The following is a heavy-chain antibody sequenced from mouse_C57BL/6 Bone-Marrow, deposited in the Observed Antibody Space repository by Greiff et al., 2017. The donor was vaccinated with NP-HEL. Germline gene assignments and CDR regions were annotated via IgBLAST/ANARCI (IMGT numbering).Heavy chain of an antibody. V-gene: IGHV1-59*01. Sequence: QVQLQQPGAELVRPGTSVKLSCKASGYTFTSYWMHWVKQRPGQGLEWIGVIDPSDSYTNYTQKFKGKATLTVDTSSSTAYMQLSSLTSEDSAVYYCARRDGSSPFAYWGQGTLVTVSA. CDR3: ARRDGSSPFAY. D-gene: IGHD1-1*01. CDR1: GYTFTSYW. J-gene: IGHJ3*01. CDR2: IDPSDSYT.